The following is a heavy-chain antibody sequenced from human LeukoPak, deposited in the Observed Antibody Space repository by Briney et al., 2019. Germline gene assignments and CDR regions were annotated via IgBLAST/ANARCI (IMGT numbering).Heavy chain of an antibody. J-gene: IGHJ5*02. CDR3: ARGPYSSSWYAGNWFDP. Sequence: GGSLRLSCAASGFTFSSYGMHWVRQAPGKGLEWVAVIWYDGSNKYYADSVKGRFTISRDNSKNTLYLQMNSLRAEDTAVYYCARGPYSSSWYAGNWFDPWGQGTLVTVSS. CDR1: GFTFSSYG. CDR2: IWYDGSNK. D-gene: IGHD6-13*01. V-gene: IGHV3-33*08.